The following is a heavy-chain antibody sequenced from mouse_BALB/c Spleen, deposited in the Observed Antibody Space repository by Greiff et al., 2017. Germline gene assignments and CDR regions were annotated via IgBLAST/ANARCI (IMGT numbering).Heavy chain of an antibody. CDR2: ISDGGSYT. Sequence: EVQLVESGGGLVKPGGSLKLSCAASGFTFSDYYMYWVRQTPEKRLEWVATISDGGSYTYYPDSVKGRITISRDNAKNNLYLQVSSLKSEDTAMYYCSRGEYDDYAMDYWGQGTSVTVSS. CDR1: GFTFSDYY. D-gene: IGHD2-3*01. CDR3: SRGEYDDYAMDY. V-gene: IGHV5-4*02. J-gene: IGHJ4*01.